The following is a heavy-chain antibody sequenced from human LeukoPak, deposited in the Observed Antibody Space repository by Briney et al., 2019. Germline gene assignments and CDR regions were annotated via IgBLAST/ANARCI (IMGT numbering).Heavy chain of an antibody. CDR2: INHSGST. CDR1: GGSFSGYY. Sequence: SETLSLTCAVYGGSFSGYYWSWIRQPPGKGLEWIGEINHSGSTNYNPSLKSRVTISVDTSENQFSLKLSSVTAADTAVYYCARVTQNYDILTGYYGGGVLIDYWGQGTLVTVSS. CDR3: ARVTQNYDILTGYYGGGVLIDY. J-gene: IGHJ4*02. D-gene: IGHD3-9*01. V-gene: IGHV4-34*01.